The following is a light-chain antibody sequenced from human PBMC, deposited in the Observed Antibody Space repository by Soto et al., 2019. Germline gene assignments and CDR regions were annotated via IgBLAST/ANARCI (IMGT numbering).Light chain of an antibody. V-gene: IGKV1-39*01. Sequence: DIQMTQSPSSLSVSVGDRVTITCRASQSINRYLNWYQQKPGKAPKLLIHTSSNLQSGVPSRFSGSGFGTDFTLTISSLQPEDFATYYCQQIYITPYTFGQGTKLETK. CDR2: TSS. CDR3: QQIYITPYT. CDR1: QSINRY. J-gene: IGKJ2*01.